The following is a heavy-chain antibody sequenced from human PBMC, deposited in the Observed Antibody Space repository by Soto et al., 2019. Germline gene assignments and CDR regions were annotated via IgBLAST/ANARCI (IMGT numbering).Heavy chain of an antibody. J-gene: IGHJ4*02. CDR2: ISGSCGST. V-gene: IGHV3-23*01. CDR3: AKDSSIAAREWVY. D-gene: IGHD6-6*01. Sequence: EVQLLESWGGLVQPGGALRLSCAASGFTFSSYAMSWVRQSPGKGLEWVSAISGSCGSTYYADSVKGRFTISRDNSKNTLYLQMNSLRAEDTAVYYCAKDSSIAAREWVYWGQGTLVTVSS. CDR1: GFTFSSYA.